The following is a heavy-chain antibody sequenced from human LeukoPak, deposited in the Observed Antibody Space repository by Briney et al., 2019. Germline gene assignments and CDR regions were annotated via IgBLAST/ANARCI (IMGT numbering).Heavy chain of an antibody. CDR3: ARVQITMIVVVSYSFDY. CDR2: ISSSGSTI. Sequence: GGSLRLSCAASGFTFSSYEMNWVRQAPGKGLEWVSYISSSGSTIYYADSVKGRFTISRDNAKNSLYLQMNSLRAEDTAVYYCARVQITMIVVVSYSFDYWGQGTLVTVSS. V-gene: IGHV3-48*03. D-gene: IGHD3-22*01. J-gene: IGHJ4*02. CDR1: GFTFSSYE.